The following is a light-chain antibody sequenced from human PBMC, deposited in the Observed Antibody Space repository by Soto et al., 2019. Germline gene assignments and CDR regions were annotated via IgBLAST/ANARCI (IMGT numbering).Light chain of an antibody. CDR3: AAWDDSLSAFYV. Sequence: QSALTQPPSASGTPGQRVTISCSGSSSNIGSNYVYWYQQLPGTAPKLLIYRNNQRPSGVPDRFSGSKSGTSASLAISGLRSEDEADYYCAAWDDSLSAFYVFGTGTKDTVL. V-gene: IGLV1-47*01. J-gene: IGLJ1*01. CDR2: RNN. CDR1: SSNIGSNY.